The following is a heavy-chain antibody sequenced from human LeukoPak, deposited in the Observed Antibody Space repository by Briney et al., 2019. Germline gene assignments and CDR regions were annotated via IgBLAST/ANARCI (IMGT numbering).Heavy chain of an antibody. CDR2: IKEDGSER. CDR1: AFIFSGHW. J-gene: IGHJ4*02. V-gene: IGHV3-7*01. CDR3: ARGPSSNWSGLDF. D-gene: IGHD6-13*01. Sequence: PGGSLRLSCEGSAFIFSGHWMNWVRQTPGKGLEWVASIKEDGSERQYVDSVKGRFTVSRDNAKNTLYLQVNNLRAEDTAVYYCARGPSSNWSGLDFWGQGTLLTVSS.